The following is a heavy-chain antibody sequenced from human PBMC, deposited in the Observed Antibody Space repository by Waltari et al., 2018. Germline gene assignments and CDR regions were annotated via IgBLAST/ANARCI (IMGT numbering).Heavy chain of an antibody. CDR3: TSRRDGYGDAFDI. J-gene: IGHJ3*02. D-gene: IGHD5-12*01. CDR2: IRSKANSYAT. CDR1: GTTFSASA. V-gene: IGHV3-73*02. Sequence: EVQLVESGGGLVQPGGSLNLSCAAHGTTFSASAITGVRHASGKGLEWVGRIRSKANSYATAYAASVKGRFTISRDDSKNTAYLQMNSLKTEDTAVYYCTSRRDGYGDAFDIWGQGTMVTVSS.